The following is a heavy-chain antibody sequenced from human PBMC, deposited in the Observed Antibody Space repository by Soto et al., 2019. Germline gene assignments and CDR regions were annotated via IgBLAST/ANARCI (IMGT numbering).Heavy chain of an antibody. Sequence: GGSLRLSCAASGFTFSSYAMSWVRQAPGKGLEWVSAISGSGGSTYYADSVKGRFTISRDNSKNTLYLQMNSLRAEDTAVYYYAKDHSRYSGYVFEFPYGLEVWGKGTTVTVP. CDR3: AKDHSRYSGYVFEFPYGLEV. CDR1: GFTFSSYA. J-gene: IGHJ6*04. D-gene: IGHD5-12*01. V-gene: IGHV3-23*01. CDR2: ISGSGGST.